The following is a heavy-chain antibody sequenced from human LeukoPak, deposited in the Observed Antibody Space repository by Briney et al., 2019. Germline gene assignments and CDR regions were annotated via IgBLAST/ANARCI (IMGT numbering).Heavy chain of an antibody. V-gene: IGHV4-59*06. CDR3: ARGSGLDVVVPAANFDY. Sequence: SKTLSLTCTVSGGSISSYSWSWIRQPPGKGLEWIGYIYYSGSTYYNPSLKSRVTISVDTSKNQFSLKLSSVTAADTAVYYCARGSGLDVVVPAANFDYWGRGTLVTVSS. CDR2: IYYSGST. D-gene: IGHD2-2*01. J-gene: IGHJ4*02. CDR1: GGSISSYS.